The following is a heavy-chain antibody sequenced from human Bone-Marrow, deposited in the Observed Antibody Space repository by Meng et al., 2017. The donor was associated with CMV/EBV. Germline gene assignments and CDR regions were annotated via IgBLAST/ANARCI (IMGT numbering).Heavy chain of an antibody. V-gene: IGHV1-2*02. Sequence: ASVKVSCKGSGYSFTSYWIGWVRQMPGKGLEWMGWINPNSGGTNYAQKFQGRVTMTRDTSISTAYMELSRLRSDDTAVYYCARAAGYCSSTSCLNFDYWGQGTLVTVSS. D-gene: IGHD2-2*03. CDR1: GYSFTSYW. J-gene: IGHJ4*02. CDR3: ARAAGYCSSTSCLNFDY. CDR2: INPNSGGT.